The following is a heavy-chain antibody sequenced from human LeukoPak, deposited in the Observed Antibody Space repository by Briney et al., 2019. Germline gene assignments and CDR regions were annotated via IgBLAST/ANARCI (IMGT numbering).Heavy chain of an antibody. CDR2: ISGSGGST. CDR1: GFTFSSYD. V-gene: IGHV3-23*01. CDR3: AKVEDLITFGGVIVPIFDY. Sequence: PGGSLRLSCAASGFTFSSYDMSWVRQAPGKGVEWVAAISGSGGSTYYADSVKGRFTISRDNSKNTLYLQMNSLRAEDTAVYYCAKVEDLITFGGVIVPIFDYWGQGTLVTVSS. J-gene: IGHJ4*02. D-gene: IGHD3-16*02.